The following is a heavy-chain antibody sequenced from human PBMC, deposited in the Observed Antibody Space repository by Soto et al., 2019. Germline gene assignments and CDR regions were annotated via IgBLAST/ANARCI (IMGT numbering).Heavy chain of an antibody. CDR2: INPNSGGT. CDR3: ERDSSLTLFAY. J-gene: IGHJ4*02. V-gene: IGHV1-2*02. D-gene: IGHD6-13*01. CDR1: GYTFTGYY. Sequence: XSVKVSCKASGYTFTGYYMHWVRQAPGQGLEWMGWINPNSGGTNYAQKFQGRVTMTRETSISTAYMELSRLRSDDTAMYYCERDSSLTLFAYWGQGTLVTVSS.